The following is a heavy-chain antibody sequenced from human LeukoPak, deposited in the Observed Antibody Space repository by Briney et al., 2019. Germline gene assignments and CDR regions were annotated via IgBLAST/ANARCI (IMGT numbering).Heavy chain of an antibody. V-gene: IGHV3-48*01. J-gene: IGHJ5*02. CDR2: ISSSSNNI. CDR3: ARRGP. Sequence: GGSLRLSCAASGFTFSSYSMNWVRQAPAKGLEWVSYISSSSNNIYYADSVKGRFTISRDDAKNSLYLQMNSLRAEDTAVYYCARRGPWGQGTLVTVSS. CDR1: GFTFSSYS.